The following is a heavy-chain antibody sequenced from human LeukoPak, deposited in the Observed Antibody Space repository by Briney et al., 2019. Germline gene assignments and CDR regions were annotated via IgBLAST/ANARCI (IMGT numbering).Heavy chain of an antibody. CDR3: ARDHARYYYDSSGSFDY. Sequence: GGSLRLSCAASGFTFSSYEMNWVRQAPGKGLEWVSYISSSGSTIYYADSVKGRFTISRDNAKNSLYLQMNSLRAEDTAVYYCARDHARYYYDSSGSFDYWGQGTLVTVSS. CDR2: ISSSGSTI. CDR1: GFTFSSYE. V-gene: IGHV3-48*03. D-gene: IGHD3-22*01. J-gene: IGHJ4*02.